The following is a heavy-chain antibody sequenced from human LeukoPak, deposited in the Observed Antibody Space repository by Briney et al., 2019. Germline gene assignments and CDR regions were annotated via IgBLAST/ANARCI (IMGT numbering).Heavy chain of an antibody. Sequence: GGSLRLSCAASGFTFSSDGMHWVRQAPGKGLEGGAVISYDGSNKYYADSVKGRFTISRDNSKNTLYLQMNSLRAEDTAVYYCANLDTKSSNWRYFDYWGQGTLVTVSS. CDR2: ISYDGSNK. CDR3: ANLDTKSSNWRYFDY. CDR1: GFTFSSDG. J-gene: IGHJ4*02. D-gene: IGHD6-13*01. V-gene: IGHV3-30*18.